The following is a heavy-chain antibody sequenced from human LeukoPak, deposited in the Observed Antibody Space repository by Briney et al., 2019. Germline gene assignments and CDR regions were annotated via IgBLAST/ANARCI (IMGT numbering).Heavy chain of an antibody. J-gene: IGHJ4*02. CDR3: ARHPFSAPFDY. D-gene: IGHD6-19*01. Sequence: SETLSLTCTVSGGSIRNYYWSWLRQPPGKGLEYIGYIYETGDTNSNPSLKSRVTISLDASKNQFSLKVNSVTAADTAMYYCARHPFSAPFDYWGPGILVTVSS. CDR1: GGSIRNYY. CDR2: IYETGDT. V-gene: IGHV4-59*08.